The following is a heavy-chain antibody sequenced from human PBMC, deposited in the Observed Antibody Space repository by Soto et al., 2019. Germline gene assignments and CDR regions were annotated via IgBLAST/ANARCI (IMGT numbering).Heavy chain of an antibody. V-gene: IGHV3-30*18. CDR3: AKGILGDYGGNSVDY. Sequence: QVQLVESGGGVVQPGRSLRLSCAASGFTFSSYGMHWVRQAPGKGLEWVAVISYDGSNKYYADSVKGRFTISRDNSKNTLYLQMNSLRAEDTAVYYCAKGILGDYGGNSVDYWGQGTLVTVSS. CDR2: ISYDGSNK. D-gene: IGHD4-17*01. J-gene: IGHJ4*02. CDR1: GFTFSSYG.